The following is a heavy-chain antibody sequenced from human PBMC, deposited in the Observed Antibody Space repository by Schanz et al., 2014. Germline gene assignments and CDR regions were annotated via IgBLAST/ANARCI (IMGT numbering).Heavy chain of an antibody. D-gene: IGHD5-12*01. CDR3: PRVRVGDGYLFEY. V-gene: IGHV4-31*03. CDR1: GGSVNSGVYY. CDR2: IYYSGNT. J-gene: IGHJ4*02. Sequence: QVQLQESGPGLVKPSQTLSLTCTVSGGSVNSGVYYWNWIRQHPGKGLEWIGYIYYSGNTYYNPSLRGRVSMSLDTSKNQFSLKLGSVSAADTAVYYCPRVRVGDGYLFEYWGQGTLVTVSS.